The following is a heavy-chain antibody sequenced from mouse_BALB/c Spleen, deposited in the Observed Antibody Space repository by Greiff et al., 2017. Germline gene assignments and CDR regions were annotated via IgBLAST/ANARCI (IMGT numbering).Heavy chain of an antibody. V-gene: IGHV5-6*02. J-gene: IGHJ2*01. Sequence: DVMLVESGGDLVKPGGSLKLSCAASGFTFSSYGMSWVRQTPDKRLEWVATISSGGSYTYYPDSVKGRFTISRDNAKNTLYLQMSSLKSEDTAMYYCARHDYGNYDFDYWGQGTTLTVSS. CDR3: ARHDYGNYDFDY. D-gene: IGHD2-1*01. CDR1: GFTFSSYG. CDR2: ISSGGSYT.